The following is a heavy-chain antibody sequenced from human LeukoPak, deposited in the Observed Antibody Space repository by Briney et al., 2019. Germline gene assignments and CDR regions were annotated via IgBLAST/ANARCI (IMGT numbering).Heavy chain of an antibody. Sequence: GGSLRLSCAASKFTFSTYWMSWVRQAPGKGLEWVANIKQDGSEKYYVDSVKGRFIISRDNAKNSLYLQMNSLKTEDTAVYYCTSQLQLLTFFDYWGQGTLVTVSS. CDR1: KFTFSTYW. V-gene: IGHV3-7*03. CDR3: TSQLQLLTFFDY. D-gene: IGHD6-13*01. CDR2: IKQDGSEK. J-gene: IGHJ4*02.